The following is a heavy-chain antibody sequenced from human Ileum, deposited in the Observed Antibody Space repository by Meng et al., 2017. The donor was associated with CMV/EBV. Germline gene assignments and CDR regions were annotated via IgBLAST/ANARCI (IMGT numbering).Heavy chain of an antibody. V-gene: IGHV4-4*07. Sequence: LRERGPGLGNPSETLSPTCTVSDGSISSYDWSWIRQSAGKGMEWIGRIHTSGTTNYNPSLKSRVTLSLDTSKDQFSLKLTSVTAADTAVYYCAREKSSCTSSTCYGVDSWGQGTLVTVSS. CDR3: AREKSSCTSSTCYGVDS. D-gene: IGHD2-2*01. CDR1: DGSISSYD. CDR2: IHTSGTT. J-gene: IGHJ4*02.